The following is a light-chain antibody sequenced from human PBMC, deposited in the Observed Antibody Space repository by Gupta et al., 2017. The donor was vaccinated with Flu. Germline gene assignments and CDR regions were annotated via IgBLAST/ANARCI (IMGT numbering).Light chain of an antibody. CDR2: DAS. V-gene: IGKV1-27*01. CDR3: QKYNSAPPGLT. Sequence: DIQMTPSPSSLSASVGDRVTITCRASQDISNSLAWYQQKPGKVPNLLIYDASTLQSGVPSRFSGSASGTDFTLTISSLQPEDVATYYCQKYNSAPPGLTFGGGTKVEIK. J-gene: IGKJ4*01. CDR1: QDISNS.